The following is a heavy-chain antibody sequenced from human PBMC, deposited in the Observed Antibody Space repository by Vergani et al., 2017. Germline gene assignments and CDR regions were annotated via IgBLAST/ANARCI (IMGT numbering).Heavy chain of an antibody. V-gene: IGHV1-18*01. Sequence: QVQLVQSGAEVKKPGSSVKVSCKASGYTFTSYGISWVRQAPGQGLEWMGWISAYNGNTNYAQKLQGRVTMTTDTSTRTAYMELSSMRSEDTAVYYCATVWEGATSWFDPWGQGTLVTVSS. CDR1: GYTFTSYG. CDR3: ATVWEGATSWFDP. D-gene: IGHD1-26*01. J-gene: IGHJ5*02. CDR2: ISAYNGNT.